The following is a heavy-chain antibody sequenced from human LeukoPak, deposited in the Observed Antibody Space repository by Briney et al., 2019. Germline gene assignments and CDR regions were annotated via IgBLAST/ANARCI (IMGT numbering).Heavy chain of an antibody. V-gene: IGHV4-4*09. CDR1: GGSVSSYY. D-gene: IGHD3-10*01. CDR3: ARLDRFGTNYYYMDV. CDR2: IYTSGST. J-gene: IGHJ6*03. Sequence: PSQTLAPTCTVSGGSVSSYYWSWIRQPPGKGLKWIGYIYTSGSTNYNPSLKSRVTISVDTSKNQFSLKVSSVTAADTAVYYCARLDRFGTNYYYMDVWGKGTTVTVSS.